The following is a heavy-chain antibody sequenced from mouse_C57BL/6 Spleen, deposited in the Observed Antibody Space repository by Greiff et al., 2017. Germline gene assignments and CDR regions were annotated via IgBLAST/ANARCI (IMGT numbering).Heavy chain of an antibody. Sequence: VQLQQSGAELVRPGASVKLSCKASGYTFTDYYINWVKQRPGQGLEWIARIYPGSGNTYYNEKFKGKATLTAEKSSSTAYMQLSSLTSEDSAVYFCARLGTTVVATDWYFDVWGTGTTVTVSS. D-gene: IGHD1-1*01. J-gene: IGHJ1*03. CDR2: IYPGSGNT. CDR1: GYTFTDYY. CDR3: ARLGTTVVATDWYFDV. V-gene: IGHV1-76*01.